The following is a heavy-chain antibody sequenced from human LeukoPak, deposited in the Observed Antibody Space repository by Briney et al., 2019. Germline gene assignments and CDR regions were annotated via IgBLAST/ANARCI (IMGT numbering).Heavy chain of an antibody. Sequence: GGSLRLSCAASGFTFSSYWMHWVRQAPGKGLVWVSRINSDGSSTSYADSVKGRFTISRDNAKNTLYLQMNSLRAEDTAVYYCAREINWGYYVDYWGQGTLVTVSS. J-gene: IGHJ4*02. CDR3: AREINWGYYVDY. V-gene: IGHV3-74*01. CDR2: INSDGSST. CDR1: GFTFSSYW. D-gene: IGHD7-27*01.